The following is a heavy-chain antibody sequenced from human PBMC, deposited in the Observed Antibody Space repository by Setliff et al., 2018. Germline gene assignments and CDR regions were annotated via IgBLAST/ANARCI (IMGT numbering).Heavy chain of an antibody. Sequence: ESLKISCAASGFTFSSYWMHWVRQVPEKGLVWVSQINTDGSTTRYADSVKGRFTVSRDNAKNTLYLQMNSLRGEDTAVYYCARGLRPSDYWGQGTLVTVSS. CDR2: INTDGSTT. CDR3: ARGLRPSDY. V-gene: IGHV3-74*01. D-gene: IGHD2-21*02. J-gene: IGHJ4*02. CDR1: GFTFSSYW.